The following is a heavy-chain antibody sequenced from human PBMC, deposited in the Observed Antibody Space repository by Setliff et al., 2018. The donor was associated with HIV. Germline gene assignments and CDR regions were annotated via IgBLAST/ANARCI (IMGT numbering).Heavy chain of an antibody. CDR3: AKPVYYYMDV. CDR2: ISFDGSRT. CDR1: GFTFRTFA. Sequence: PGGSLRLSCVASGFTFRTFAMHWVRQAPGKGLGWVSVISFDGSRTSYADSVKGRFSISRDNSKNTLYLQINSLRAEDTAVYYCAKPVYYYMDVWGKGTTVTVSS. J-gene: IGHJ6*03. V-gene: IGHV3-30*01. D-gene: IGHD2-8*01.